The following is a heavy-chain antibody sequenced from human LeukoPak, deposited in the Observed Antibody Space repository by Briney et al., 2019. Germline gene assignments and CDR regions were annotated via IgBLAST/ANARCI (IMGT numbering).Heavy chain of an antibody. Sequence: ASVKVSCKASGYTFTSYGISWVRQAPGQGLEWMGWISAYNGNTNYAQKLQGRVTMTTDTSTSTAYMELRSLRSDDTAVYYCARDPYGDYKQSYYYYYYGMDVWGQGTTVTVSS. CDR1: GYTFTSYG. CDR2: ISAYNGNT. D-gene: IGHD4-17*01. J-gene: IGHJ6*02. V-gene: IGHV1-18*01. CDR3: ARDPYGDYKQSYYYYYYGMDV.